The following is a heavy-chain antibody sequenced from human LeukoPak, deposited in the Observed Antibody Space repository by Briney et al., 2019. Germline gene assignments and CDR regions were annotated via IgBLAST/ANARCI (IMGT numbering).Heavy chain of an antibody. V-gene: IGHV3-21*01. J-gene: IGHJ4*02. CDR2: ISSSSSYI. Sequence: GGSLRLSCAASGFTFSSYSMNWVRQAPGKGLEWVSSISSSSSYIYYADSVKGRFTISRDNAKNSLYLQMNSLRAEDTAVYYCARAAAGRYSGSYYSPFDYWGQGTLVTVPS. CDR3: ARAAAGRYSGSYYSPFDY. CDR1: GFTFSSYS. D-gene: IGHD1-26*01.